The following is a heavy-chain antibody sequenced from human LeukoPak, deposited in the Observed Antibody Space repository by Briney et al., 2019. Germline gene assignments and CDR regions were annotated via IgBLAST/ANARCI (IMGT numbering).Heavy chain of an antibody. J-gene: IGHJ4*02. CDR2: IYSGGST. CDR3: ARADSLLDYFDY. V-gene: IGHV3-53*01. Sequence: PGGSLRLSCAASGFTVSSNYMSWVRQAPGKGLEWVSVIYSGGSTYYADSVKGRFTISRDNSKNTLYLQMNSLRAEDTAVYYCARADSLLDYFDYWGQGTLVTVSS. D-gene: IGHD2-21*01. CDR1: GFTVSSNY.